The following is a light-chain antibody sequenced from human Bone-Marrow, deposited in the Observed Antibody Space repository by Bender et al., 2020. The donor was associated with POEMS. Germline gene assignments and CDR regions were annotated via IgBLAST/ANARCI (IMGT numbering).Light chain of an antibody. J-gene: IGLJ2*01. CDR2: EVS. Sequence: QSALTQPASVSGSPGQSLTISCTGTSSDVGNYNLVSWYQQHPGKAPKLIIYEVSKRPSGISNRFSGSKSGPSASLAITGLRAEDEADYYCQSYDNGLTGLIFGGGTRLTVL. V-gene: IGLV2-23*02. CDR1: SSDVGNYNL. CDR3: QSYDNGLTGLI.